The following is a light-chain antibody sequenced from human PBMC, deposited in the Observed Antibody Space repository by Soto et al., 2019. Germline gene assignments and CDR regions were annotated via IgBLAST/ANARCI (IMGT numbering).Light chain of an antibody. Sequence: EIVVTQAPGTLSLSPGERASLSCRAIHTISSSYLAWYQQKPGQAPRLLMYGISRRATGIPDRFSGSGSGTDFTLTITRLEPEDFAVYYCQQYVTSSPRTFGQGTKVDIK. CDR3: QQYVTSSPRT. CDR1: HTISSSY. V-gene: IGKV3-20*01. J-gene: IGKJ1*01. CDR2: GIS.